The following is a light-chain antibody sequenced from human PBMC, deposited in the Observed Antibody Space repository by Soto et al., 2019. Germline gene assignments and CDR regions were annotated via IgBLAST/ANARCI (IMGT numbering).Light chain of an antibody. Sequence: DIQMTESPSTLSASLGDRVTITCRASQTISSRLACYQQKPGKAPKLLIYKASTLKSGVPSRFSGSGSGTGFTLTISSLQPDDFATYYCQHYNSYSEAFGQGTKVDI. CDR3: QHYNSYSEA. J-gene: IGKJ1*01. CDR1: QTISSR. V-gene: IGKV1-5*03. CDR2: KAS.